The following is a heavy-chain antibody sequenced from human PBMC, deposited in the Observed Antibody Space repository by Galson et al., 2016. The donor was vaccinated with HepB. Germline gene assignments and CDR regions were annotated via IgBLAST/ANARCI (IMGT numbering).Heavy chain of an antibody. CDR2: IHHSGNT. D-gene: IGHD7-27*01. Sequence: SETLSLTCAVSGGSISSRNWWSWVRQPPGKGLEWIGEIHHSGNTNYNSSLKSRVTTSVDKSKRQFSLRLRSVTAADTAVYYCATSGGPTWGSFDYWGQGTLVTVSS. J-gene: IGHJ4*02. V-gene: IGHV4-4*02. CDR1: GGSISSRNW. CDR3: ATSGGPTWGSFDY.